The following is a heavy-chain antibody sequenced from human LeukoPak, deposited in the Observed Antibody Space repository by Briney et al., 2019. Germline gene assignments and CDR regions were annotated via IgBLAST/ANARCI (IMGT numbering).Heavy chain of an antibody. J-gene: IGHJ6*03. CDR1: GFTFDDYG. CDR2: INWNGGST. CDR3: ARAPPYCSGGSCYPYYYYYYMDV. D-gene: IGHD2-15*01. Sequence: GGSLRLSCAASGFTFDDYGMSWVRQAPGKGLEWVSGINWNGGSTGYADSVKGRFTISRDNAKNSLYLQMNSLRAEDTALYYCARAPPYCSGGSCYPYYYYYYMDVWGKGTTVTVSS. V-gene: IGHV3-20*04.